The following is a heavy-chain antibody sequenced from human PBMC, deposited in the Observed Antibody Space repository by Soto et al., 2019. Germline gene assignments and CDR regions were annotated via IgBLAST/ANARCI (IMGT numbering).Heavy chain of an antibody. J-gene: IGHJ4*02. CDR2: MKDDGTET. V-gene: IGHV3-7*01. Sequence: EVQLVESGGDLVQPGGSLRLSCEASGFTFRNYWMSWVRQAPGKGPEWVANMKDDGTETYFVDSVKGRFTISRDNAKNSLYLQMNSLRGEDKAVYYCARDTEFWSGSDYWCRGTLVTVSS. CDR3: ARDTEFWSGSDY. CDR1: GFTFRNYW. D-gene: IGHD3-3*01.